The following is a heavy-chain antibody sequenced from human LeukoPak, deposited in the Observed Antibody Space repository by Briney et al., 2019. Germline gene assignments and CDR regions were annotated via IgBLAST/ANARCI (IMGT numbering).Heavy chain of an antibody. Sequence: SETLSLTCTVSGGSISTYFWSWIRQPPGQGLGWMGHVYYSVRTNYNPSLQSRVTILVDTSKKQFSLQVTSVTAADTALYYCARSALDTSGSYSNPQPFEFWGQGTLVIVSS. CDR3: ARSALDTSGSYSNPQPFEF. CDR1: GGSISTYF. V-gene: IGHV4-59*01. J-gene: IGHJ4*02. D-gene: IGHD3-10*01. CDR2: VYYSVRT.